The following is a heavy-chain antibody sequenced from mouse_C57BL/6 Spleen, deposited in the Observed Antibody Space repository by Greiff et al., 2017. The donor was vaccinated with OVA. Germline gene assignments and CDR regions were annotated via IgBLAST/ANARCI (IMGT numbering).Heavy chain of an antibody. CDR2: INPNNGGT. J-gene: IGHJ2*01. Sequence: VQLQQSGPELVKPGAPVKISCKASGYTFTDYYMNWVKQSHGKSLEWIGDINPNNGGTSYNQKFKGKATLTVDKSSSTAYMELRSLTSEDSAVYYCARGYYFDYWGQGTTLTVSS. V-gene: IGHV1-26*01. CDR1: GYTFTDYY. CDR3: ARGYYFDY.